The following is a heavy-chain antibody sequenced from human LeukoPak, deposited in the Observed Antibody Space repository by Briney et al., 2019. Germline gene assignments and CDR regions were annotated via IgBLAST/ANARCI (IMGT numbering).Heavy chain of an antibody. V-gene: IGHV3-30*02. CDR2: IWYDGSNK. CDR3: AKEGYYGSGSYPDH. J-gene: IGHJ4*02. D-gene: IGHD3-10*01. CDR1: GFTFSSYG. Sequence: GGSLRLSCAASGFTFSSYGMHWVRQAPGKGLEWVAVIWYDGSNKYYADSVKGRFTISRDNSKNTLYLQMNSLRAEDTAVYYCAKEGYYGSGSYPDHWGQGTLVTVSS.